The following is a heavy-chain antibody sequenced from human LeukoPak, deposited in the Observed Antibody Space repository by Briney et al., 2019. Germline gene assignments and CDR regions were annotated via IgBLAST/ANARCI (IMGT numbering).Heavy chain of an antibody. Sequence: GGSLRLSCAASGFTFSSYGMHWVRQAPGKGLERVAVISYNGDNKYYADSVKGRFTISRDNSENTLYLQMNSLRAEDTAVYYCAKALGKYYDSSGYYYPVDYWGQGTLVTVSS. CDR1: GFTFSSYG. V-gene: IGHV3-30*18. CDR2: ISYNGDNK. D-gene: IGHD3-22*01. J-gene: IGHJ4*02. CDR3: AKALGKYYDSSGYYYPVDY.